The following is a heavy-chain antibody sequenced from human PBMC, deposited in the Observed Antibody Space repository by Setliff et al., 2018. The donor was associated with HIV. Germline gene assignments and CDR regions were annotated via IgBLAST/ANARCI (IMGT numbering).Heavy chain of an antibody. CDR1: AVSLRGHY. D-gene: IGHD3-10*01. Sequence: SETLSLTCDDSAVSLRGHYWNWIRQSPGKGLEWIGEIDPRGSRSYNPSLKSRVTISKDTSKNQLSLKLTSATAAASALYYCTRGAEVLRLGLWGQGTLVTVSS. CDR2: IDPRGSR. V-gene: IGHV4-34*01. CDR3: TRGAEVLRLGL. J-gene: IGHJ5*02.